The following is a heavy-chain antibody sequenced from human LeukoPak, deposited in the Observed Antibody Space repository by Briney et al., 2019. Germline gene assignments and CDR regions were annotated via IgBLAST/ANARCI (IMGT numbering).Heavy chain of an antibody. D-gene: IGHD3-10*01. CDR3: AREFGVNWFDP. Sequence: PSETLSLTCTVSGGSISSSSYHWGWIRQPPCKVLEWIGRIYYSGSTYYNPSLKSRVTISVDTSKNQFSLKLSSVTAADTAVYYCAREFGVNWFDPWGQGTLVTVSS. V-gene: IGHV4-39*02. J-gene: IGHJ5*02. CDR1: GGSISSSSYH. CDR2: IYYSGST.